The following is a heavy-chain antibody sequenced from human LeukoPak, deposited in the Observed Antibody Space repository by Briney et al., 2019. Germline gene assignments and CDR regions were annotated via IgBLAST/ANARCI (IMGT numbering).Heavy chain of an antibody. Sequence: GRSLRLSCAASGFTFDDYAMHWVRQAPGKGLEWVSGISWNSGSIGYADSVKGRFTISRDNAKNSLYLQMNSLRAEDTALYYCAKDRYYYDSSGALFDYWGQGTLVTVSS. J-gene: IGHJ4*02. D-gene: IGHD3-22*01. CDR1: GFTFDDYA. CDR2: ISWNSGSI. V-gene: IGHV3-9*01. CDR3: AKDRYYYDSSGALFDY.